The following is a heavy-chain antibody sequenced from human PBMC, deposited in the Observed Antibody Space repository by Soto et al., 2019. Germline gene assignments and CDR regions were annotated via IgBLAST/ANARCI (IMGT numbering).Heavy chain of an antibody. CDR1: GGSFSGYY. CDR3: ARGHGSIVLMVYAAFDY. J-gene: IGHJ4*02. Sequence: LEILSLTCAVYGGSFSGYYLSWIRQPPGKGLEWIGEINHSGSTNYNPSLKSRVTISVDTSKNQFSLKLSSVTAADTAVYYCARGHGSIVLMVYAAFDYWGQGTLVTVSS. CDR2: INHSGST. V-gene: IGHV4-34*01. D-gene: IGHD2-8*01.